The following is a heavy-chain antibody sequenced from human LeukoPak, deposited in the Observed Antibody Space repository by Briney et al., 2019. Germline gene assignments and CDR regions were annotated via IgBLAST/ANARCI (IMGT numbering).Heavy chain of an antibody. CDR3: AKDFSTMVRGVFDY. D-gene: IGHD3-10*01. CDR1: GFTFSTYG. J-gene: IGHJ4*02. Sequence: GGSLRLSCAASGFTFSTYGMHWVRQAPGKGLEWVAFIRYDGSNKYYADSVKGRFTISRDNSKNTLYLQMNSLRTEDTAVYYCAKDFSTMVRGVFDYWGQGTLVTVSS. CDR2: IRYDGSNK. V-gene: IGHV3-30*02.